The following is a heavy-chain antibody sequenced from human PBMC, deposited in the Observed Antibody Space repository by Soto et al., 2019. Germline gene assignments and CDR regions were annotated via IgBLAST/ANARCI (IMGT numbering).Heavy chain of an antibody. CDR3: ARHVRGWQLMLDN. CDR1: GASISSSSYY. D-gene: IGHD6-13*01. J-gene: IGHJ4*02. V-gene: IGHV4-39*01. CDR2: IYFTGST. Sequence: SETLSLTCTVSGASISSSSYYWGWIRQPPGKGLEWIGSIYFTGSTHYNVSLSSRVIISVDTSRNQFSLTLSSVTATDTAIYYCARHVRGWQLMLDNWGQGSLVTVS.